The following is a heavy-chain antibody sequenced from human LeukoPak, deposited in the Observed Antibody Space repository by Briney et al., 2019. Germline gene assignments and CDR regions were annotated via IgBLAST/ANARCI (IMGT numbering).Heavy chain of an antibody. D-gene: IGHD5-12*01. Sequence: SVKVSCKASGGTFSSYAISWVRQAPGQGLECMGGIIPIFGTANYAQKFQGRVTITTDESTSTAYMELSSLRSEDTAVYYCARVATTYYYYYYMDVWGKGTTVTVSS. CDR3: ARVATTYYYYYYMDV. J-gene: IGHJ6*03. CDR2: IIPIFGTA. V-gene: IGHV1-69*05. CDR1: GGTFSSYA.